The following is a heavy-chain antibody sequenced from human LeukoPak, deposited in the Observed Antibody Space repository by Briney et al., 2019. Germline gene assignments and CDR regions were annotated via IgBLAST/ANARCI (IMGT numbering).Heavy chain of an antibody. CDR1: GYTFTGYY. D-gene: IGHD7-27*01. J-gene: IGHJ4*02. CDR3: ATTKLGIAPFDY. CDR2: INPNSGGT. Sequence: GASVKVSCKASGYTFTGYYMHWVRQAPGQGLEWMGWINPNSGGTNYAQMFQGRVTMTRDTSISTAYMELSRLRSDDTAVYYCATTKLGIAPFDYWGQGTLVTVSS. V-gene: IGHV1-2*02.